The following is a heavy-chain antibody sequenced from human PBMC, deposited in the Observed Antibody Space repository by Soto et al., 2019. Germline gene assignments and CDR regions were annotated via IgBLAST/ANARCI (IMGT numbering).Heavy chain of an antibody. Sequence: QVQLVESGGGVVQPGRSLRLSCAASGFTFSTYGMHWVRQAPGKGLEWVAVIWYDGSNKYYADSVKGRFTISRDNSNNTLYLQMNSLRAEDTAVYYCARCNGVSCYKADGMDVWGQGTTVTVSS. J-gene: IGHJ6*02. CDR3: ARCNGVSCYKADGMDV. D-gene: IGHD2-15*01. CDR1: GFTFSTYG. CDR2: IWYDGSNK. V-gene: IGHV3-33*01.